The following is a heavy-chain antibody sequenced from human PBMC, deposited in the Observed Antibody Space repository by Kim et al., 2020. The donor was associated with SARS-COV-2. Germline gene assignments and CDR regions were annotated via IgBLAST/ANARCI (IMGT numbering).Heavy chain of an antibody. V-gene: IGHV3-33*05. CDR1: GFTFSSYG. CDR2: ISYDGSNK. J-gene: IGHJ4*02. CDR3: ARDSVYCSSTSCDLDY. D-gene: IGHD2-2*01. Sequence: GGSLRLSCAASGFTFSSYGMHWVRQAPGKGLEWVAVISYDGSNKYYADSVKGRFTISRDNSKNTLYLQMNSLRAEDTVVYYCARDSVYCSSTSCDLDYWGQGTLVTVSS.